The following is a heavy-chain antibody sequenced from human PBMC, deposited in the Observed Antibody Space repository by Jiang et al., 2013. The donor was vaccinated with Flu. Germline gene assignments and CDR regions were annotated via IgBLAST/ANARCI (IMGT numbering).Heavy chain of an antibody. CDR3: ARDLSVHPRTTV. Sequence: SYHWNWIRQSPGKGLEWIGSIYNSGSTLYNPSLQSRVTISVDTSKNQFSLRLNSVTAADTAVYYYARDLSVHPRTTVWGQGTLVIVSS. CDR2: IYNSGST. V-gene: IGHV4-59*01. D-gene: IGHD1-1*01. J-gene: IGHJ4*02. CDR1: SYH.